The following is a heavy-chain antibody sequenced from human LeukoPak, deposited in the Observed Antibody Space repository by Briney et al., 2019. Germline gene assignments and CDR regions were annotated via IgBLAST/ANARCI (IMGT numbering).Heavy chain of an antibody. V-gene: IGHV4-59*01. CDR3: ARVVYYDSTPRWFDL. CDR1: GGSISSYS. Sequence: PSETLSLTCTVSGGSISSYSWSWIRQPPGKGLEWIAYIYYSGSTNYNPSLKSRVTISVDTSKNQFSLKLSSVTAADTAVYYCARVVYYDSTPRWFDLWGQGTLVTVSS. J-gene: IGHJ5*02. CDR2: IYYSGST. D-gene: IGHD3-22*01.